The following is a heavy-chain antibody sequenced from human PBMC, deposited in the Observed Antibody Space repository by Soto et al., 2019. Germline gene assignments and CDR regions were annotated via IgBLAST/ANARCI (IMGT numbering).Heavy chain of an antibody. V-gene: IGHV4-59*01. CDR2: IYYTGDT. J-gene: IGHJ4*02. CDR3: ARYARIPDY. D-gene: IGHD2-2*01. CDR1: GASITSYY. Sequence: SETLSLTCTVSGASITSYYWSWIRQPPGQGPESLGYIYYTGDTNSNPSLKGRLTISIDTSKNQFSLKLSSVTAADTAIYYCARYARIPDYWGQGTLVTVS.